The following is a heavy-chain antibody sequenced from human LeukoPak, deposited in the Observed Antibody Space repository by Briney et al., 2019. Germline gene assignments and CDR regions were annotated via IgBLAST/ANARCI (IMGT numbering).Heavy chain of an antibody. CDR3: AIEGPNYYDSSGYPPEYFQH. CDR2: ISAYNGNT. Sequence: ASVKVSCKASGYTFTSYGISWVRQAPGQGLEWMGWISAYNGNTNYAQKLQGRVTMTTDTSTSTAYMELRSLRSDDTAVYYCAIEGPNYYDSSGYPPEYFQHWGQGTLVTVSS. V-gene: IGHV1-18*01. D-gene: IGHD3-22*01. CDR1: GYTFTSYG. J-gene: IGHJ1*01.